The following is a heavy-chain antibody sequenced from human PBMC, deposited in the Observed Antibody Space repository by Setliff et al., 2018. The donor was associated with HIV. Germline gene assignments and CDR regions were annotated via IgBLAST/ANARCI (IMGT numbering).Heavy chain of an antibody. CDR2: IIPLFVSA. V-gene: IGHV1-69*13. J-gene: IGHJ6*03. CDR1: GNSFHSYA. CDR3: AKDGPTVIEGRYMDV. Sequence: GASVKVSCKASGNSFHSYAFSWVRQAPGQGLEWMGGIIPLFVSANYAQKFQGRVTITADESTSTVYMEVSVLRFEDTAVYFCAKDGPTVIEGRYMDVWGKGTTVTVSS. D-gene: IGHD4-4*01.